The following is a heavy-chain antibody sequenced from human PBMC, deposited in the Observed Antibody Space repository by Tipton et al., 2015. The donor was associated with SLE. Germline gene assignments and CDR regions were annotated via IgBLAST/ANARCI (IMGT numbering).Heavy chain of an antibody. Sequence: TLSLTCTVSGGSISSSSSYYWGWIRQPPGKGLEWIGSIYYSGNTYSNPSLKSRVTISADTSKNQFSLRLSSVTAADTAVYFCARYGIQEMTTGIHYLDVWGKGNMVTVSS. CDR2: IYYSGNT. J-gene: IGHJ6*03. CDR3: ARYGIQEMTTGIHYLDV. D-gene: IGHD5-24*01. V-gene: IGHV4-39*07. CDR1: GGSISSSSSYY.